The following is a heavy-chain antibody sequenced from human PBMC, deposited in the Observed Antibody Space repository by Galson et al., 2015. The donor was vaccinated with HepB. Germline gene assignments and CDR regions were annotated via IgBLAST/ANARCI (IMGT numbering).Heavy chain of an antibody. D-gene: IGHD3-10*01. J-gene: IGHJ4*02. Sequence: SLRLSCAASGFTFSSYWMHWVRQAPGKGLVWVSRINSDGSSTSYADSVKGRFTISRDNAENTLYLQMNSLRAEDTAVYYCARDRGHMVRGAKEFDYWGQGTWSPSPQ. CDR3: ARDRGHMVRGAKEFDY. V-gene: IGHV3-74*01. CDR2: INSDGSST. CDR1: GFTFSSYW.